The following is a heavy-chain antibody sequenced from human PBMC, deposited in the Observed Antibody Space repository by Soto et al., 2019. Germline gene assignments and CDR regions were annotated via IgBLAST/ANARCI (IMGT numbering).Heavy chain of an antibody. CDR1: GGSFSGYY. V-gene: IGHV4-34*01. CDR3: ARGPSYYDILTGYQYGYYYYGMDV. J-gene: IGHJ6*02. Sequence: SGTLSLTCAVYGGSFSGYYLSWIRQPPGKGLEWIGEINHSGSTNYNPSLKSRVTISVDTSKNQFSLKLSSVTAADTAVYYCARGPSYYDILTGYQYGYYYYGMDVWGQGTTVTGSS. D-gene: IGHD3-9*01. CDR2: INHSGST.